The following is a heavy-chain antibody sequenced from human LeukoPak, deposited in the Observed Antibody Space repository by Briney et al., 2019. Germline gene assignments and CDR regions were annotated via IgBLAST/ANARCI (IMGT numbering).Heavy chain of an antibody. Sequence: GGSLRLSCAASGFTFTNAWMSWVRQAPGKGLEWVSAISGSGGSTYYADSVKGRFTISRDSSKNTLYLQMNSLRAEDTAVYYCAKVGRHSSLPKKYYFDYWGQGTLVTVSS. CDR3: AKVGRHSSLPKKYYFDY. J-gene: IGHJ4*02. CDR1: GFTFTNAW. D-gene: IGHD6-13*01. CDR2: ISGSGGST. V-gene: IGHV3-23*01.